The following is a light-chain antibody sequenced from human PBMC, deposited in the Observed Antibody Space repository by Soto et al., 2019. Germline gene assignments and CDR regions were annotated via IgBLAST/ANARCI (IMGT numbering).Light chain of an antibody. CDR1: QSVTSSY. CDR2: DAS. J-gene: IGKJ1*01. Sequence: DIVLTQSPGTLSLSPGERATLSCRSSQSVTSSYLAWYPQKPDQAPRLLIYDASSRATGIPDRFSGSGSGTDYTLTISRQEPEDFAVFYCLHYGIQPTFGQGTEVEIK. CDR3: LHYGIQPT. V-gene: IGKV3-20*01.